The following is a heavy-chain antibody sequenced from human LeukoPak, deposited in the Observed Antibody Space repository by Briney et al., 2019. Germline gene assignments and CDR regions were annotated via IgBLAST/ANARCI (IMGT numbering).Heavy chain of an antibody. CDR2: INLNSGKT. CDR3: AGVRDNDGMNV. V-gene: IGHV1-2*02. Sequence: GASVKVSFKASVYTFTGHYIHWVRQAPGQGLEWMGWINLNSGKTNYPQKFQGRVTMTRDTSIRSAYMELSRLRSDDTAAFYCAGVRDNDGMNVWGQGTTVIVSS. J-gene: IGHJ6*02. CDR1: VYTFTGHY. D-gene: IGHD5-24*01.